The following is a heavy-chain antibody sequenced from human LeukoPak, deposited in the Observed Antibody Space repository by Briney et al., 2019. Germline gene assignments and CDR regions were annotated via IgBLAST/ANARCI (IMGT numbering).Heavy chain of an antibody. CDR3: ARDPQGMDV. CDR1: GFTFSSYE. V-gene: IGHV3-48*03. Sequence: GGSLRLSCAASGFTFSSYEMNWVRQAPGKGLEWVSYISSSGSTIYYADPVKGRFTISRDNAKNSLYLQMNSLRAEDTAVYYCARDPQGMDVWGKGTTVTVSS. J-gene: IGHJ6*04. CDR2: ISSSGSTI.